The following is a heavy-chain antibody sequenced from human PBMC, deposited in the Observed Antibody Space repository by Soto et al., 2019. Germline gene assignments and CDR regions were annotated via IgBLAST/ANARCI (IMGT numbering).Heavy chain of an antibody. CDR1: GFSLSTSGVG. CDR3: AHAPSDVDTAINWFDP. CDR2: IYWDDDK. D-gene: IGHD5-18*01. Sequence: ESGPTLVNPTQTLTLTCTFSGFSLSTSGVGVGWIRQPPGKALEWLALIYWDDDKRYSPSLKSRLTITKDTSKNQVVLTMTNMDPVDTATYYCAHAPSDVDTAINWFDPWGQGTLVTVSS. V-gene: IGHV2-5*02. J-gene: IGHJ5*02.